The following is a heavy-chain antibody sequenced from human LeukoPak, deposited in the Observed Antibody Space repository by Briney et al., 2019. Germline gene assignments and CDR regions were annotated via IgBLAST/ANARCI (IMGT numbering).Heavy chain of an antibody. Sequence: ASVKVSCKASGYTFTGYYMNWVRQAPGQGLEWMGWINPNSGRTSYARNFQGRVIMTRDPSINTAYMELSGLTSNDTAVYYCARTREYGSSWYFPPFDPWGQGTLVTISS. J-gene: IGHJ5*02. CDR1: GYTFTGYY. D-gene: IGHD6-13*01. V-gene: IGHV1-2*02. CDR2: INPNSGRT. CDR3: ARTREYGSSWYFPPFDP.